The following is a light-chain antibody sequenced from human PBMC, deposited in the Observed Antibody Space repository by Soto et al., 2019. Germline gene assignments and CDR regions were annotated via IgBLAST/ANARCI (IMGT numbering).Light chain of an antibody. CDR2: AAS. Sequence: AIQMTQSPSSLSASVGDRVTITCRASQDIRNDLGWYQQRPGKAPRLLIYAASSLQSGFPSRFSGSVSGTDFTLTISSLQPEDFATYYCLQDYDYPWTFGQGTKVEIK. V-gene: IGKV1-6*01. CDR3: LQDYDYPWT. J-gene: IGKJ1*01. CDR1: QDIRND.